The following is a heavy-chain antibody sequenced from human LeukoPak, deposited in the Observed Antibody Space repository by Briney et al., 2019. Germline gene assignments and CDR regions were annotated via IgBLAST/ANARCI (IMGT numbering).Heavy chain of an antibody. J-gene: IGHJ2*01. Sequence: GESLRLSCAASGFTFSSYGMHWVRQAPGKGLEWVACIWFDGSNTYYPDSVKGRFIVSRDNSKNTLYLQMDSLRAEDTALYYCAKEYSRNWSYWHFDLWGRGTLVTVSS. V-gene: IGHV3-30*02. CDR3: AKEYSRNWSYWHFDL. D-gene: IGHD6-13*01. CDR1: GFTFSSYG. CDR2: IWFDGSNT.